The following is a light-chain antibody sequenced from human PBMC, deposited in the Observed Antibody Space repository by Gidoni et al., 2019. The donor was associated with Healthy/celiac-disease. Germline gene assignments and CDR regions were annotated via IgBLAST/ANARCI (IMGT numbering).Light chain of an antibody. J-gene: IGKJ4*01. CDR2: AAS. Sequence: IQLTQSPSFLSASVGDRVTITCWASQAISSYLAWYQQKPGKAPKLLIYAASTLQSGVPSRFSGSGSGTEFTLTISSLQPEDFATYDCQQLNSYPRLTFGGGTKVEIK. CDR1: QAISSY. CDR3: QQLNSYPRLT. V-gene: IGKV1-9*01.